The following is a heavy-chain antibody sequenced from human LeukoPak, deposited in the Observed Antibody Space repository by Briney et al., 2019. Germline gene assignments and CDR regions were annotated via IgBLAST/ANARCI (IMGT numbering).Heavy chain of an antibody. Sequence: PGGSLRLSCAASGFTFSSYAMSWVRQAPGKGLEWVSAISGSGGSTYYADSVKGRCTIPRDNSKNTLYLQMNSLIAQDTAVYYCAKQSSGYDWKQGFFDYWGKGTLVTVSS. J-gene: IGHJ4*02. D-gene: IGHD5-12*01. V-gene: IGHV3-23*01. CDR2: ISGSGGST. CDR3: AKQSSGYDWKQGFFDY. CDR1: GFTFSSYA.